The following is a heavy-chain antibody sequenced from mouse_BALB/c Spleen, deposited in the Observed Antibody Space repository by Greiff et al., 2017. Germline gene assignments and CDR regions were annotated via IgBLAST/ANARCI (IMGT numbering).Heavy chain of an antibody. V-gene: IGHV5-17*02. CDR3: ARRGMDY. CDR1: GYTFTSFG. CDR2: ISSGSSTI. Sequence: EVKVVESGGGLVPPGGSVTLSCAASGYTFTSFGMHWVSQSPEKGLEWVADISSGSSTIYYTDTVKGRFTISRDKPKNTLFLQMTSLRSEDTAVYYCARRGMDYWGQGTSVTVSS. J-gene: IGHJ4*01.